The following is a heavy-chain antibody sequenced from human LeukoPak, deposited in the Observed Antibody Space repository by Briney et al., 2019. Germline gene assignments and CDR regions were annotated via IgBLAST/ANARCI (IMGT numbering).Heavy chain of an antibody. CDR3: ARGRQYAYYYDNYYGMDV. CDR1: GGTFSSYA. CDR2: MNPNSGNT. J-gene: IGHJ6*02. D-gene: IGHD3-22*01. V-gene: IGHV1-8*02. Sequence: GASVKVSCKASGGTFSSYAISWVRQATGQGLEWMGWMNPNSGNTGYAQKFQGRVTMTRNTSISTAYMELSSLRSEDTAVYYCARGRQYAYYYDNYYGMDVWGQGTTVTVSS.